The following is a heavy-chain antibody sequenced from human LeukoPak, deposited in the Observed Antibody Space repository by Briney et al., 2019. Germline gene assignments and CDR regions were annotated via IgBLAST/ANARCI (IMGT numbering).Heavy chain of an antibody. D-gene: IGHD3-22*01. CDR1: GFPFHKYT. V-gene: IGHV3-21*01. CDR2: ISSTSAYT. J-gene: IGHJ4*02. CDR3: ARLDQLQDDLAISGYFVH. Sequence: GGSLRLSCIASGFPFHKYTMSWVRQAPGKGLEWVSSISSTSAYTNYADSVEGRFTISRDNAENSLFLQMNNLRAEDTAVYYCARLDQLQDDLAISGYFVHWGQGTLVTVSS.